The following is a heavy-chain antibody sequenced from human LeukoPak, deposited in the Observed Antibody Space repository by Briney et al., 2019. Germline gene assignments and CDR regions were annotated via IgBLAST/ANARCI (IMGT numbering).Heavy chain of an antibody. Sequence: SETLSLTCTVSGGSISSGSYYWSWIRQPAGKGLEWIGRIYTSGSTNYNPSLKSRVTISVDTSKNQFSLKLSSVTAADTAVYYCAREPRITMIVVVSNWFDPWGQGTLVTVSS. CDR2: IYTSGST. CDR1: GGSISSGSYY. D-gene: IGHD3-22*01. V-gene: IGHV4-61*02. CDR3: AREPRITMIVVVSNWFDP. J-gene: IGHJ5*02.